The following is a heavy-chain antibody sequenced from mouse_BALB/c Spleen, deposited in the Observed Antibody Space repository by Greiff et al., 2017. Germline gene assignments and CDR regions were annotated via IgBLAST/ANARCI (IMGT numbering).Heavy chain of an antibody. V-gene: IGHV1S22*01. D-gene: IGHD2-4*01. Sequence: LQQPGSELVRPGASVKLSCKASGYTFTSYWMHWVKQRPGQGLEWIGNIYPGSGSTNYDDKFKSKATLTVDTSSSTAYMQLSSLTSEDSAVYYCTRSRLDAMDYWGQGTSVTVSS. J-gene: IGHJ4*01. CDR1: GYTFTSYW. CDR3: TRSRLDAMDY. CDR2: IYPGSGST.